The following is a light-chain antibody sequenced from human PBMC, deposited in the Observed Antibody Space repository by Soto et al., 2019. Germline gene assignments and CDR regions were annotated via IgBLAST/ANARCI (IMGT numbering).Light chain of an antibody. V-gene: IGKV3D-20*02. CDR2: GAS. J-gene: IGKJ1*01. CDR1: QTVTRNY. CDR3: HQRTNWPWT. Sequence: EIVLTQSPCTLSLSPGERATLSCRASQTVTRNYLACHQQKPGQTPRLLVYGASSRATGIPDRFSGSGSGTDFTLTISSLEPEDFAVYYCHQRTNWPWTFGQGTKVDI.